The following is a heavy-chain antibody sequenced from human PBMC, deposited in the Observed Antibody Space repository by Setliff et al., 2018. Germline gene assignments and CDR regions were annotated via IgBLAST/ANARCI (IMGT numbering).Heavy chain of an antibody. V-gene: IGHV2-5*02. D-gene: IGHD6-6*01. J-gene: IGHJ3*01. Sequence: SGPTLVNPTQTLTLTCTFSGFSLSTSEVGVGWIRQPPGKALEWLALIYWDDDKRYSPSLKSRLTITKDTSKNQVVLTMTNMDPADTATYYCARLPPLVQNNGASNHAFDVWGPGAVVTVSS. CDR3: ARLPPLVQNNGASNHAFDV. CDR2: IYWDDDK. CDR1: GFSLSTSEVG.